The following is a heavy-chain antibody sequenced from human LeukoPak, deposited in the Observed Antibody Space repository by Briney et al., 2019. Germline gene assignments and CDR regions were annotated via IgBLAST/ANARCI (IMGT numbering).Heavy chain of an antibody. CDR2: TSDIGSI. CDR1: GGSISSYY. J-gene: IGHJ4*02. Sequence: SETLSLTCTVSGGSISSYYWSWIRQPPGKGLEWIAYTSDIGSINYNPSLKSRVTISLDTSKNQFSLKLSSVTAADTAVYYCAGHHPRNTVDFWGQGTLVTVSS. CDR3: AGHHPRNTVDF. D-gene: IGHD2/OR15-2a*01. V-gene: IGHV4-59*08.